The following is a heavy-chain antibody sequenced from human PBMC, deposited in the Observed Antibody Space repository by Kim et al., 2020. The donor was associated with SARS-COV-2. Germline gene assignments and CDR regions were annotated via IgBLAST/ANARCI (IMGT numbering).Heavy chain of an antibody. CDR2: ISGYGANT. CDR3: AREGISYYSESGNYRFFYAGVEV. CDR1: GYIFTSYG. Sequence: ASVKVSCKASGYIFTSYGISWVRQAPGQGLEWLGWISGYGANTNYSQKFQGRVTMTTDRTNTAYLELRSLRSDDTAVYYCAREGISYYSESGNYRFFYAGVEVWGQGTTVAVSS. D-gene: IGHD3-10*01. V-gene: IGHV1-18*04. J-gene: IGHJ6*02.